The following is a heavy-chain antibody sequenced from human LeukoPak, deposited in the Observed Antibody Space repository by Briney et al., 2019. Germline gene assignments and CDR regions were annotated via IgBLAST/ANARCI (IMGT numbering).Heavy chain of an antibody. CDR3: AKGKWGLTINNFDV. J-gene: IGHJ3*01. Sequence: GGSLRLSCAASGFTFSSYGMDWVRQAPGKGLEWVAFIRYDGSNKYYAESVKGRFTISRDNSKNTVYLQMNSLRAEDTAVYYCAKGKWGLTINNFDVWGQGTMVTVSS. CDR1: GFTFSSYG. V-gene: IGHV3-30*02. D-gene: IGHD1-26*01. CDR2: IRYDGSNK.